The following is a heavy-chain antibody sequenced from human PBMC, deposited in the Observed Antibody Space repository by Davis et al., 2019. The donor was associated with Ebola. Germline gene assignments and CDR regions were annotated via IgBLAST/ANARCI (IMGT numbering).Heavy chain of an antibody. CDR1: GTSIRPYS. J-gene: IGHJ3*01. Sequence: MPSETLSLTCTVSGTSIRPYSWSCLRQPPGTGLEWIGYIYYSGSTDYNPSLKSRFTISVDTSKNQFSLNLSSVTAADTAVYYCAGLHEGDWGQGTMVTVSS. D-gene: IGHD3-16*01. CDR2: IYYSGST. CDR3: AGLHEGD. V-gene: IGHV4-59*08.